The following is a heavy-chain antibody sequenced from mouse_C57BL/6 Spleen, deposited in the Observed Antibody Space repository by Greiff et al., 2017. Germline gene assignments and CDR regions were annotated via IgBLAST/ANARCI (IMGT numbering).Heavy chain of an antibody. J-gene: IGHJ2*01. CDR3: ARKGTGFDY. D-gene: IGHD4-1*01. CDR2: ISSGGSYT. CDR1: GFTFSSYG. V-gene: IGHV5-6*01. Sequence: EVQLVESGGDLVKPGGSLTLSCAASGFTFSSYGMSWVRQTPANRLEWVATISSGGSYTYYPDSVKGRFTISRDNAKNTLYMQVSSLKSEDTAMYYCARKGTGFDYWGQGTTLTVSS.